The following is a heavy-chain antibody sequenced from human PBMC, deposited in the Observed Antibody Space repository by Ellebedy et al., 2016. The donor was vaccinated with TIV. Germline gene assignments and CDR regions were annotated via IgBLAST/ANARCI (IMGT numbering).Heavy chain of an antibody. J-gene: IGHJ4*02. CDR2: IYYSGST. V-gene: IGHV4-39*01. CDR3: ASPRANYDSSGYYSDY. D-gene: IGHD3-22*01. Sequence: SETLSLTCTVSGGSISSSSYYWGWIRQPPGKGLEWIGSIYYSGSTYYNPSLKSRVTISVDTSKNQFSLKLSSVTAADTAVYYCASPRANYDSSGYYSDYWGQGTLVTVSS. CDR1: GGSISSSSYY.